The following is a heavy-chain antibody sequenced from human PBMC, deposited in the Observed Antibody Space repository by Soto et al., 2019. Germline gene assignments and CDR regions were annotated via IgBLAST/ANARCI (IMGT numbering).Heavy chain of an antibody. J-gene: IGHJ3*02. CDR2: MNPKSGGV. D-gene: IGHD5-18*01. V-gene: IGHV1-2*02. CDR3: TRVNIENSDGLYDAFDI. Sequence: GASVKVSCKTSGYTFTDYYTHWVRQAHGQGLEWMGWMNPKSGGVYFAQRFQGRVTLTRDTSIGTAYIEVNSLTSDDTAVYFCTRVNIENSDGLYDAFDIWGQGTTVTVSS. CDR1: GYTFTDYY.